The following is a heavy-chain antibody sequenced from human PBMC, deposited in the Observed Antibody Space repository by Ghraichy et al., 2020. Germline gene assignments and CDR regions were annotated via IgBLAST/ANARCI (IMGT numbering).Heavy chain of an antibody. CDR1: GFVLSDYW. Sequence: GESLNISCAASGFVLSDYWMTWVRQAPGEGLEWVANIKTDGIEKQYVDSVRGRFTISRDDTKNSLLLQLNNLRVEDTAVYYCARGQHKFAYWGQGTLVTVSS. J-gene: IGHJ4*02. CDR2: IKTDGIEK. CDR3: ARGQHKFAY. V-gene: IGHV3-7*03.